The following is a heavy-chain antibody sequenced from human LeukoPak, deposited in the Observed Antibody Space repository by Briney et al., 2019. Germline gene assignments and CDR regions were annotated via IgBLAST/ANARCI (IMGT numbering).Heavy chain of an antibody. CDR3: ILRTDY. V-gene: IGHV3-23*01. Sequence: GGSLRLSYAASGFTFNKYAMTWVRQAPGKGLEWVSVISANGHNTYYVDSVKGRFTISRDNFKNMMYLQMDSLRVEDTAVYYCILRTDYWGQGILVSVSS. CDR1: GFTFNKYA. CDR2: ISANGHNT. J-gene: IGHJ4*01. D-gene: IGHD2/OR15-2a*01.